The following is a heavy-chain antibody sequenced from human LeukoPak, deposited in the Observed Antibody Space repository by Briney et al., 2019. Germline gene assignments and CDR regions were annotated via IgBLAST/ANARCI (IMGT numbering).Heavy chain of an antibody. CDR3: ARDSSEYQLDEYYFDY. CDR1: GFTFSSYS. V-gene: IGHV3-21*01. J-gene: IGHJ4*02. D-gene: IGHD2-2*01. CDR2: ISSSSSYI. Sequence: PGGSLRLSCAASGFTFSSYSMNWVRQAPGKGLEWVSSISSSSSYIYYADSVKGRFTISRDNAKNSLYLQMNSLRAEDTAVYYYARDSSEYQLDEYYFDYWGQGTLVTVSS.